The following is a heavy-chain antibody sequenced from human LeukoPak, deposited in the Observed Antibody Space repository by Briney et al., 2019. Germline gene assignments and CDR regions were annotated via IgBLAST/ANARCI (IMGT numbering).Heavy chain of an antibody. V-gene: IGHV4-34*01. J-gene: IGHJ4*02. CDR1: GGSFSGYY. D-gene: IGHD5-24*01. CDR2: INHSGST. Sequence: PSETLSLTCAVYGGSFSGYYWSWIRQPPGKGLEWIGEINHSGSTNYNPSPKSRVTISVDTSKNQFSLKLSSVTAADTAVYYCARNRRDGYNLFDCWGQGTLVTVSS. CDR3: ARNRRDGYNLFDC.